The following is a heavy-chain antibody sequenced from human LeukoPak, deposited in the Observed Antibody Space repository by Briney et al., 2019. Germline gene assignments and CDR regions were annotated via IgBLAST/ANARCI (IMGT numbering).Heavy chain of an antibody. Sequence: PGGSLRLSCAASGFTFADYGMSWVRQAPGKGLEWVSGINWNGGSTGYADSVKGRFTISRDNAKTSLYLQMNSLRAEDTALYYCARDLGFKWELPHYFDYWGQGTLVTVSS. CDR1: GFTFADYG. V-gene: IGHV3-20*04. J-gene: IGHJ4*02. CDR2: INWNGGST. D-gene: IGHD1-26*01. CDR3: ARDLGFKWELPHYFDY.